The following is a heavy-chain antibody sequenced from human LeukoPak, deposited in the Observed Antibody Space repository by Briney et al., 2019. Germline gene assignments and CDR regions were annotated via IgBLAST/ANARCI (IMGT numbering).Heavy chain of an antibody. J-gene: IGHJ4*02. Sequence: SETLSLTCTVSGGSISSYYWSWIRQPPGKGLEWIGYIYYSGSANYNPSLKSRVTISVDTSKNQFSLKLSSVTAADTAVYYCAAQAGAVAGYYFDYWGQGILVTVSS. V-gene: IGHV4-59*01. CDR1: GGSISSYY. CDR3: AAQAGAVAGYYFDY. CDR2: IYYSGSA. D-gene: IGHD6-19*01.